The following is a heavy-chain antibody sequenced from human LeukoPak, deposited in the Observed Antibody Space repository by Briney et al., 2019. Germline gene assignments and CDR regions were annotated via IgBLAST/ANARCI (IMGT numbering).Heavy chain of an antibody. V-gene: IGHV4-39*07. Sequence: SETLSLTCTVSGGSIRSSYYYWGWIRQPPGKGLEWIGSIYDSGSTNYNPSLKSRVTISVDTSKNQFSLKLSSVTAADTAVYYCARGRVYYYGMDVWGQGTTVTVSS. CDR2: IYDSGST. J-gene: IGHJ6*02. CDR3: ARGRVYYYGMDV. CDR1: GGSIRSSYYY.